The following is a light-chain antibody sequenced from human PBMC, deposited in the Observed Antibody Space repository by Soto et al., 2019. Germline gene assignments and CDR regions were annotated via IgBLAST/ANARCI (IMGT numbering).Light chain of an antibody. CDR1: QSVSSY. CDR2: GAS. J-gene: IGKJ5*01. V-gene: IGKV3-15*01. CDR3: LQYNNWPPAT. Sequence: EIVMRQSPATLSVSPGERATLSCRASQSVSSYLALYQQKPGQAPRLLIYGASTKAAGIPARFSGSGFGTEFTLTISNMQSEVFAVYYWLQYNNWPPATFGQGTGLEIK.